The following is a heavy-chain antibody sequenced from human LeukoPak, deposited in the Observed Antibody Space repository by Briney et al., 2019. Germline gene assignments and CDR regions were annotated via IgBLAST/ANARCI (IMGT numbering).Heavy chain of an antibody. Sequence: PSETLSLTCTVSGGSIRSYYWSWIRQPPGKGLEWIGYIYDTGSTLYNPSLESRLTISIDTSKNQFSLRLSSVTAADTAVYFCARYSLSREDFQDWGQGTLVTVSS. CDR3: ARYSLSREDFQD. CDR2: IYDTGST. D-gene: IGHD6-13*01. V-gene: IGHV4-59*12. J-gene: IGHJ1*01. CDR1: GGSIRSYY.